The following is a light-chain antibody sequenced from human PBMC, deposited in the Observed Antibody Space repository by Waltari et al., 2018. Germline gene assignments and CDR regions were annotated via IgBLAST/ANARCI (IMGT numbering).Light chain of an antibody. CDR2: QDT. CDR3: QAWDSSTVV. Sequence: SYELTQPPSVSVSPGKTASITCSGDKLGDNYVWWSQQKPGHSPLGVISQDTKRPSGIPERFSGSNSGNTATLTISGTQAMDEADYYCQAWDSSTVVFGGGTRLTVL. CDR1: KLGDNY. V-gene: IGLV3-1*01. J-gene: IGLJ2*01.